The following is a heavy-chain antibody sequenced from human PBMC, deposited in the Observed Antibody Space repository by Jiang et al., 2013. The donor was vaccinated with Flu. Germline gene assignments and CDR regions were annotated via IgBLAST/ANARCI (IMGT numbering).Heavy chain of an antibody. D-gene: IGHD3-22*01. Sequence: NSAAWNWIRQSPSRGLEWLGRTYYRSKWYNDYAVSVKSRITINPDTSKNQFSLQLNSVTPEDTAVYYCARDPYYYDSSGYYYGGSFDYWGQGTLVTVSS. J-gene: IGHJ4*02. V-gene: IGHV6-1*01. CDR1: NSAA. CDR3: ARDPYYYDSSGYYYGGSFDY. CDR2: TYYRSKWYN.